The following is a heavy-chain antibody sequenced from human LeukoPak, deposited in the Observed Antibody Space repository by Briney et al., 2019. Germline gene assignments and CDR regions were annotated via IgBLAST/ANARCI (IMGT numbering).Heavy chain of an antibody. V-gene: IGHV1-8*01. CDR2: MNPNSGNT. J-gene: IGHJ4*02. D-gene: IGHD2-2*01. CDR3: ARAIRNQLLSDY. Sequence: ASVRVSCNTSGYTFSSYDVIWVRLAPGQGLEWMGWMNPNSGNTGYAQKFQGRVTMTGDTSISTAYMELNSLISDDTAVYYCARAIRNQLLSDYWGQGTLVTVSS. CDR1: GYTFSSYD.